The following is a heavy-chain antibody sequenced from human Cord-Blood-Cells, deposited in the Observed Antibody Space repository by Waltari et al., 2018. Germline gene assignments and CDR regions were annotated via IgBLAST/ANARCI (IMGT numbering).Heavy chain of an antibody. D-gene: IGHD1-26*01. J-gene: IGHJ6*02. Sequence: QVQLQESGPGLVKPSETLSLTCTVSGGSISSYYWSLIRHPAGKGLEWIGRIYTSGSTNYNPSLKSRVTMSVDTSKNQFSLKLSSVTAADTAVYYCARDVGATPYYYYGMDVWGQGTTVTVSS. CDR3: ARDVGATPYYYYGMDV. V-gene: IGHV4-4*07. CDR2: IYTSGST. CDR1: GGSISSYY.